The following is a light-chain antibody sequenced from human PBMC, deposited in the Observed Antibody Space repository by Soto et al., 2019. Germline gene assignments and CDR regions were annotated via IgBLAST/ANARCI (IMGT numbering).Light chain of an antibody. Sequence: DIQMTQSPSTLSASVGDRVTITCRANQSINSWLAWYQQKPGRAPKLLIYYASSLESGVPSGFGGSRSGTEFTLTISSLQPDDFATYYCKKYSIFSRTFGQGTKVDTK. CDR3: KKYSIFSRT. J-gene: IGKJ1*01. CDR1: QSINSW. CDR2: YAS. V-gene: IGKV1-5*01.